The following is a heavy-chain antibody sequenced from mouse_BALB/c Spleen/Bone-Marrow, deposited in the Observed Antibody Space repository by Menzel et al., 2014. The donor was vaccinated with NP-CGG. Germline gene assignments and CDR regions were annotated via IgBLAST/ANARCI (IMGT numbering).Heavy chain of an antibody. CDR3: ARDYDYFVDY. CDR1: GYNIKDTY. D-gene: IGHD2-4*01. V-gene: IGHV14-3*02. J-gene: IGHJ2*01. CDR2: IDPANGNT. Sequence: EVQLQQSGAELVKPGASVKLSCTASGYNIKDTYMHWVKQRPEQGLEWIGWIDPANGNTKYDPNFQGKATITADTSSNTAYLQLSSLTSEDTAVYYCARDYDYFVDYWGQGTTLTVSS.